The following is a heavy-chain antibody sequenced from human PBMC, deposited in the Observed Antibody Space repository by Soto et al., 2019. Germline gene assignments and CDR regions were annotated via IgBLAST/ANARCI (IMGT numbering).Heavy chain of an antibody. Sequence: QLQLQESGPGLVRPSETLSLTCTVYGGSVATTTDFWGWIRQPPGKGLEWLGTLQYRGSTDYNPSVKSRVAMSLNTSKNQFSLRLTSVTAADTAVYFCAKYDEYSPLSYWGQGALVTVSS. J-gene: IGHJ4*02. CDR1: GGSVATTTDF. CDR3: AKYDEYSPLSY. CDR2: LQYRGST. V-gene: IGHV4-39*01. D-gene: IGHD3-3*01.